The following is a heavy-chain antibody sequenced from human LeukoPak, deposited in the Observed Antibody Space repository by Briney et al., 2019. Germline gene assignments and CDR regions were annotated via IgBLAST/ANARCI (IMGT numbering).Heavy chain of an antibody. J-gene: IGHJ4*02. V-gene: IGHV1-8*01. CDR1: GYTFTSYD. CDR3: ARVPGGATTTGRTYFDY. Sequence: GASVKVSCKASGYTFTSYDINWVRQATGQGLEWMGWMNPNSGNTGYAQKFQGRVTMTRNTSISTAYMELSSLRSEDTAVYYCARVPGGATTTGRTYFDYWGQGTLVTVSS. CDR2: MNPNSGNT. D-gene: IGHD1-26*01.